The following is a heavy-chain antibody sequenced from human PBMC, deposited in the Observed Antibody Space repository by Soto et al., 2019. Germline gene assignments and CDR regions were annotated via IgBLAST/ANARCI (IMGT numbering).Heavy chain of an antibody. V-gene: IGHV1-18*01. Sequence: APVKVSCKASGYTFTSYGISWVRQAPGQGLEWMGWISAYNGNTNYAQKLQGRVTMTTDTSTSTAYMELRSLRSDDTAVYYCARDKEWFGDLLGDGNGMDVWGQGTPCTVSS. CDR2: ISAYNGNT. CDR1: GYTFTSYG. CDR3: ARDKEWFGDLLGDGNGMDV. J-gene: IGHJ6*02. D-gene: IGHD3-10*01.